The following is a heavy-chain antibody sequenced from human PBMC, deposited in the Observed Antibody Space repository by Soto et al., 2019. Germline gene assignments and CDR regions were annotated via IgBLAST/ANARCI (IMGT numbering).Heavy chain of an antibody. Sequence: SVKVSCKASGGTFSSYTISWVRQAPGQGLEWMGRIIPILGIANYAQKFQGRVTITADKSTSTAYMELRSLRSDDTAVYYCARIHIAVAGTFDFDYWGQGTLVTVSS. V-gene: IGHV1-69*02. CDR3: ARIHIAVAGTFDFDY. CDR1: GGTFSSYT. D-gene: IGHD6-19*01. CDR2: IIPILGIA. J-gene: IGHJ4*02.